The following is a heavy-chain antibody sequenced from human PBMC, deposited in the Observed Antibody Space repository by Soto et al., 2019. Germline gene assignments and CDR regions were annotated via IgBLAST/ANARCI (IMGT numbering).Heavy chain of an antibody. Sequence: SETLSLTCTVSGASISSAGYYWSWIRQHPGKGLEWIGYIYSSGSTYYNPSLKSRVNISLDTSKNQFSLKVSSVTVADTAAYYCSRIIAAASNWFDPWGQGALVTVSS. CDR3: SRIIAAASNWFDP. D-gene: IGHD6-13*01. CDR1: GASISSAGYY. CDR2: IYSSGST. J-gene: IGHJ5*02. V-gene: IGHV4-31*03.